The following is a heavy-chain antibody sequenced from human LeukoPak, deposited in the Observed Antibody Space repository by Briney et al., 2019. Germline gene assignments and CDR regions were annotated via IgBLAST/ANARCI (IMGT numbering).Heavy chain of an antibody. CDR3: ASKYYYYMDV. J-gene: IGHJ6*03. CDR2: IYSGGST. V-gene: IGHV3-66*02. CDR1: GFTVSSNY. Sequence: PGGSLRLSCAASGFTVSSNYMSWVRQAPGKGLEWVSVIYSGGSTYYADSVKGRFTISRDNSKNTLYPQMNSLRAEDTAVYYCASKYYYYMDVWGKGTTVTVSS.